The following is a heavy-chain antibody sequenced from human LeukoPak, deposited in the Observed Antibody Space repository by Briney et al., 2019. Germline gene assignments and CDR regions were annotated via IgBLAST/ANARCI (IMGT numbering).Heavy chain of an antibody. J-gene: IGHJ4*02. Sequence: PSETLSLTCAVYGGSLRGYYWSWIRQPPGKGLEWIGEINYSGSTNYNPSLKSRVTISVGTSKNQFSLQLSSVTAADTAVYYCAGSPNDFLTGSNDYWGQGTLVTVSA. CDR3: AGSPNDFLTGSNDY. V-gene: IGHV4-34*01. CDR2: INYSGST. D-gene: IGHD3-9*01. CDR1: GGSLRGYY.